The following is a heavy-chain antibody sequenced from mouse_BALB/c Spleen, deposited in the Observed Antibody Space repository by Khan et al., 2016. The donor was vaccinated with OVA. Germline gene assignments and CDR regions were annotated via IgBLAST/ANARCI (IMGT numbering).Heavy chain of an antibody. Sequence: EVELVESGGGLVKPGGSLKLSCEASGFTFSSYAMSWVRQSPEKRLEWVAEISSGGSYTYYPDTVTGRFTISRDNAKNTPYLEMSSLRSEDTAMDYWARLLRRPAWFAYWGQGTLVTVSA. CDR2: ISSGGSYT. D-gene: IGHD1-1*01. CDR3: ARLLRRPAWFAY. J-gene: IGHJ3*01. V-gene: IGHV5-9-4*01. CDR1: GFTFSSYA.